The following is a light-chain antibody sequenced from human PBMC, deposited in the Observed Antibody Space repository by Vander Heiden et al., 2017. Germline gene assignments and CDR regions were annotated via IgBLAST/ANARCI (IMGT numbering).Light chain of an antibody. Sequence: QSVLTQPPSVSGPPGPRVTISCTGSSSNIGAGYDVHWYQQLPGTAPKLLIYGNSNRPSGVPDRFSGSKSGTSASLAITGLQAEDEADYYCQSYDSSLSGPNWVFGGGTKLTVL. CDR3: QSYDSSLSGPNWV. CDR2: GNS. V-gene: IGLV1-40*01. J-gene: IGLJ3*02. CDR1: SSNIGAGYD.